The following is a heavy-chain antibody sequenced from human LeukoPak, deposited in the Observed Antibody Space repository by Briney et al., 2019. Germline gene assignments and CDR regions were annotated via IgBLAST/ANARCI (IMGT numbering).Heavy chain of an antibody. V-gene: IGHV1-8*01. D-gene: IGHD5-18*01. CDR2: MNPNSGNT. CDR1: GYTFTSYD. CDR3: ARDGYVDTAMAATFDY. Sequence: ASVKVSCKASGYTFTSYDINWVRQATGQGLEWMGWMNPNSGNTGYAQKFQGRVTMTRNTSISTAYMELSSLRSEDTAVYYCARDGYVDTAMAATFDYWGQGTLVTVSS. J-gene: IGHJ4*02.